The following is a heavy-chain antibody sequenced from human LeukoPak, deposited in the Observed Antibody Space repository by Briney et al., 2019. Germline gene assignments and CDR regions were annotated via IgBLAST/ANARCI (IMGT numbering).Heavy chain of an antibody. CDR1: GGSFSGYY. J-gene: IGHJ4*02. CDR3: ARLLYYGSGTEY. CDR2: INHSGST. V-gene: IGHV4-34*01. D-gene: IGHD3-10*01. Sequence: PSETLSLTCAVYGGSFSGYYWSWIRQPPGKGLEWIGEINHSGSTNYNPSLKSRVTISVDTSKNQFSLKLSSVTAADTAVYYCARLLYYGSGTEYWGQGTLVTVSS.